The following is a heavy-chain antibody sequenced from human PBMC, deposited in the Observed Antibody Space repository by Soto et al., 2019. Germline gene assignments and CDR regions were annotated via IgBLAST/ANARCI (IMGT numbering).Heavy chain of an antibody. CDR1: GGSTSSGGYY. D-gene: IGHD3-3*01. CDR2: IYYSGST. J-gene: IGHJ6*03. Sequence: SETLSLTCTVSGGSTSSGGYYWSWIRQHPGKGLEWIGYIYYSGSTYYNPSLKSRVTISVDTSKNQFSLKLSSVTAADTAVYYCARVAPYDFWSGYPYYYYMDVWGKGTTVTVSS. CDR3: ARVAPYDFWSGYPYYYYMDV. V-gene: IGHV4-31*03.